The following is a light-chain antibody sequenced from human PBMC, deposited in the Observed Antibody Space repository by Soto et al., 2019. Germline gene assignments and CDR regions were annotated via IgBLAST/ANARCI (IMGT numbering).Light chain of an antibody. CDR2: DAS. CDR1: QSINNW. J-gene: IGKJ1*01. V-gene: IGKV1-5*01. CDR3: QQYHTYST. Sequence: DIQMTQSPSTLSASVGDRVTITCRVSQSINNWLAWYQQELGKAPKVLIYDASNLKSGVPSRFSGRGSGTEFTLTISGLQPEDFATYYCQQYHTYSTFGQGTKVEIK.